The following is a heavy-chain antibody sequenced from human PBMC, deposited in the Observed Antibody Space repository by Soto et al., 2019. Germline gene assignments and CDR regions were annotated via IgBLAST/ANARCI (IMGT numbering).Heavy chain of an antibody. Sequence: EAQLVESGGGLVQPGGSLRLSCAASGFNFKTYWMHWVRQAPGKGLVWVSGINPDGGTTDYADSVKGRFTISRDNAKNTLYLEMNSLRVEDTGVYYCAGDLFSGWFDPWGQGTLVTVSS. V-gene: IGHV3-74*01. CDR3: AGDLFSGWFDP. CDR1: GFNFKTYW. CDR2: INPDGGTT. J-gene: IGHJ5*02. D-gene: IGHD6-19*01.